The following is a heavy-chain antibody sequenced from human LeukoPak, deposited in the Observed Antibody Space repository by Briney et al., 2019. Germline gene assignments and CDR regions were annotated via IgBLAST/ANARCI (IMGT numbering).Heavy chain of an antibody. CDR2: MNPNSGNT. J-gene: IGHJ4*02. V-gene: IGHV1-8*03. D-gene: IGHD3-10*01. CDR1: GYTFTSYD. CDR3: ARGGVMVRESSYYFDY. Sequence: ASVKVSCKASGYTFTSYDINWVRQATGQGLEWMGWMNPNSGNTGYAQKFQGRVTITRNTSISTAYMELSSLRSEDTAVYYCARGGVMVRESSYYFDYWGQGTLVTVSS.